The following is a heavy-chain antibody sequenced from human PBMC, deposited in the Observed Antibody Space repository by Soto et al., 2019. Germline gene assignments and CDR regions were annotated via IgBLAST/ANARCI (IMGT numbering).Heavy chain of an antibody. CDR3: ARVHPYYYDSSGYYFSTGQMWPYMDV. V-gene: IGHV3-21*01. CDR1: GFTFSSYS. J-gene: IGHJ6*02. Sequence: GGSLRLSCAASGFTFSSYSMNWVRQAPGKGLEWVSSISSSSSYIYYADSVKGRFTISRDNAKNSLYLQMNSLRAEDTAVYYCARVHPYYYDSSGYYFSTGQMWPYMDVWGQGTTVTVSS. CDR2: ISSSSSYI. D-gene: IGHD3-22*01.